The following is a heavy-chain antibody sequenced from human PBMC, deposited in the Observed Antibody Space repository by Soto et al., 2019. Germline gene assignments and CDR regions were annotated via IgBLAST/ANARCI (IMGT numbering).Heavy chain of an antibody. CDR2: IYYLGNT. CDR1: GGSISSSSSY. V-gene: IGHV4-39*02. J-gene: IGHJ6*01. D-gene: IGHD2-15*01. CDR3: AGEMGRKLCSGGSCYYYYYGMDV. Sequence: SETLSLTCTVSGGSISSSSSYWGWIRQPPGKGLEWVGSIYYLGNTYYNPSLGSRVTISVDTSKNQFSLKLRSVTAADTAVFFCAGEMGRKLCSGGSCYYYYYGMDVWGQGTTVSVSS.